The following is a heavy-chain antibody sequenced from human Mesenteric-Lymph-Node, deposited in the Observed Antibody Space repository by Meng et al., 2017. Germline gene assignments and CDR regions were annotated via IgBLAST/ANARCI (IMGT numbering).Heavy chain of an antibody. V-gene: IGHV4-59*01. CDR2: IYFSGGT. Sequence: GQRKESGPGLVKPSQTLSLTCTVSGGSISSYYGSCLRQPPGKGLEWIGYIYFSGGTNYNPSLKSRVTISVDTSKNQFSLKLRSVTAADTAVYYCARDRGNIGYDYWGQGTLVTVSS. CDR3: ARDRGNIGYDY. D-gene: IGHD2/OR15-2a*01. CDR1: GGSISSYY. J-gene: IGHJ4*02.